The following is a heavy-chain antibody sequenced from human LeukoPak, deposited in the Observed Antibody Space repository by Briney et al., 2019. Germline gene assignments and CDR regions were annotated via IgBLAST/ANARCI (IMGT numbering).Heavy chain of an antibody. CDR1: GFTFDNYR. CDR3: TKRVKYGGTWDHFAD. CDR2: VNADGGNT. Sequence: GGSLRLSCAASGFTFDNYRMSWVREAPWKGLEWVSTVNADGGNTYYADSVKGRFTISRDNSKSTLILQMNSLRVEDTALYYCTKRVKYGGTWDHFADWGQGTLVTVSS. D-gene: IGHD1-26*01. J-gene: IGHJ4*02. V-gene: IGHV3-23*01.